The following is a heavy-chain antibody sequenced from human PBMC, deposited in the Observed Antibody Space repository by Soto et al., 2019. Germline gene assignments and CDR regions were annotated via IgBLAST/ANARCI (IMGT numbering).Heavy chain of an antibody. CDR3: AKDIGIGYCSGGSCPSLVNYGMDV. D-gene: IGHD2-15*01. CDR2: ISWNSGSI. J-gene: IGHJ6*02. V-gene: IGHV3-9*01. CDR1: GFTFDDYA. Sequence: PGGSLRLSCAASGFTFDDYAMHWVRQAPGKGLEWVSGISWNSGSIGYADSVKGRFTISRDNAKNSLYLQMNSLRAEDTALYYCAKDIGIGYCSGGSCPSLVNYGMDVWGQGTTVTVS.